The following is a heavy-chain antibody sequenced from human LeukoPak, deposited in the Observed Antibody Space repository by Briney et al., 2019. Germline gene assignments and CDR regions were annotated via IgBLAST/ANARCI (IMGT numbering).Heavy chain of an antibody. J-gene: IGHJ4*02. CDR2: TSFDGNDK. V-gene: IGHV3-30*03. D-gene: IGHD6-13*01. Sequence: GGSLRLSCAASGFTLSSYGMHWVRQAPGRGLEWVAVTSFDGNDKHYADAVKGRFTVSRDNSRNTLYLQMNSLRDEDTAVYYCARELYGKSWYEYWGQGILLTVSS. CDR1: GFTLSSYG. CDR3: ARELYGKSWYEY.